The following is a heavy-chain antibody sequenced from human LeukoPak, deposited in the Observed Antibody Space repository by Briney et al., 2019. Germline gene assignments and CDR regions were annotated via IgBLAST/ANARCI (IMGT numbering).Heavy chain of an antibody. V-gene: IGHV4-59*08. J-gene: IGHJ4*02. D-gene: IGHD2-2*01. CDR3: ARGGYCSSTSCYRGKLDY. Sequence: PSETLSLTCTVSGGSISSYYWSWIRQPPGKGLEWIGYISYSGSTYYNPSLKSRVTISADTSKNQFSLKLSSVTAADTAVYYCARGGYCSSTSCYRGKLDYWGQGTLVTVSS. CDR2: ISYSGST. CDR1: GGSISSYY.